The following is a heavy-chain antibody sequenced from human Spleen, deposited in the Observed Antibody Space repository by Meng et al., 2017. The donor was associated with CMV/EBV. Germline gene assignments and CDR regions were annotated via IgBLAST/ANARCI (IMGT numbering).Heavy chain of an antibody. CDR3: ARGEGWYGSGWTPGDFDC. CDR2: INPNSGGT. Sequence: ASVKVSCKASGYTFTSYDINWVRQAPGQGLEWMGWINPNSGGTNYAQKFQGRVTMTRDTSISTAYMELSSLRSEDTALYYCARGEGWYGSGWTPGDFDCWGQGTLVTVSS. V-gene: IGHV1-2*02. CDR1: GYTFTSYD. J-gene: IGHJ4*02. D-gene: IGHD6-19*01.